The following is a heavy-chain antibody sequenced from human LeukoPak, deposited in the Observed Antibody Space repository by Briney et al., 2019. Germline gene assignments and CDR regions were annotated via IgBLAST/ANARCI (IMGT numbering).Heavy chain of an antibody. J-gene: IGHJ4*02. CDR1: GYTFTSYD. D-gene: IGHD2-15*01. CDR3: ARGPVSRYCSGGSCYRLGY. CDR2: MNPNSGNT. Sequence: ASVKVSCKASGYTFTSYDINWVRQATGQGLEWMGWMNPNSGNTGYAQKFRGRVTMTRNTSISTAYMELSSLRSEDTAVYYCARGPVSRYCSGGSCYRLGYWGQGTLVTVSS. V-gene: IGHV1-8*01.